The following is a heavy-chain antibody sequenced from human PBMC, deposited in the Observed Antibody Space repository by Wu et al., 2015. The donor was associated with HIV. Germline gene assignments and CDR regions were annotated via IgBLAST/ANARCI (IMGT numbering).Heavy chain of an antibody. J-gene: IGHJ4*02. D-gene: IGHD6-13*01. CDR2: MSPNSGNT. CDR3: ARGVPSAGGFDL. Sequence: QVQLVQSGAEVRKPGASVTVSCRAAGYTFSIYDINWVRQTAGQGLEWMGWMSPNSGNTGYAQRIQGRVTLTRNVSISTAYLELSGLTSEDTAVYFCARGVPSAGGFDLWGQGTLVTVS. V-gene: IGHV1-8*01. CDR1: GYTFSIYD.